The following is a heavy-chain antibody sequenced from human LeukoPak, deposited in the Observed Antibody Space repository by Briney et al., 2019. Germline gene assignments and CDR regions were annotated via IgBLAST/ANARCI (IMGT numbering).Heavy chain of an antibody. CDR1: GFTFSTYT. CDR2: ISSTSSYI. V-gene: IGHV3-21*01. D-gene: IGHD4-11*01. Sequence: GGSLRLSCAASGFTFSTYTMNWVRQAPGKGLEWVSSISSTSSYIYYADSVKGRFTISRDNAKNSLYLQMNSLRAEDTAMYYCARERRTTYGPYYYYYTDVWGKGTTVTVSS. CDR3: ARERRTTYGPYYYYYTDV. J-gene: IGHJ6*03.